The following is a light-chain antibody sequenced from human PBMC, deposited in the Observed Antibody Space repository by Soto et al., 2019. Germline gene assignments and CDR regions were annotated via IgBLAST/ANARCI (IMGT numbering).Light chain of an antibody. Sequence: QSVLTQPASVSGSPGQTITISCTGTSSDVGGYNYLSWYQQHPGKAPKVMIYEVSNRPSGVSNRFSGSKSGNTASLTISGLQAEDEADYFCSSYTTIGTPGFGGGTKLTVL. V-gene: IGLV2-14*01. CDR2: EVS. J-gene: IGLJ3*02. CDR3: SSYTTIGTPG. CDR1: SSDVGGYNY.